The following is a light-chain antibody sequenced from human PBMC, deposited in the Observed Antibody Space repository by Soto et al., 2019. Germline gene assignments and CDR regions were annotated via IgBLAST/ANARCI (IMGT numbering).Light chain of an antibody. CDR3: QQYNSFSKWT. Sequence: DIQMTQSPSTLSGSVGDRVTITCRASQTISSWLAWYQQKPGKAPKLLIYKASTLKSGVPSRFSGSGSETEFTLTISSLQPDDFATYYCQQYNSFSKWTFGQGTKVDI. CDR2: KAS. CDR1: QTISSW. J-gene: IGKJ1*01. V-gene: IGKV1-5*03.